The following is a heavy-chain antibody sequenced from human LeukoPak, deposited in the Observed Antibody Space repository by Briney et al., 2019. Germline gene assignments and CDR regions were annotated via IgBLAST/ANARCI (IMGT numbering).Heavy chain of an antibody. CDR2: IYYSGST. CDR3: ARNYYDSSGYYHEALFDY. Sequence: RPSQTLSLTCTVSGGSISSGGYYWSWIRQQPGKCLEWIGYIYYSGSTYYNPSLKSRVTISVDTSKNQFSLKLSSVTAADTAVYYCARNYYDSSGYYHEALFDYWGQGTLVTVSS. D-gene: IGHD3-22*01. J-gene: IGHJ4*02. CDR1: GGSISSGGYY. V-gene: IGHV4-31*03.